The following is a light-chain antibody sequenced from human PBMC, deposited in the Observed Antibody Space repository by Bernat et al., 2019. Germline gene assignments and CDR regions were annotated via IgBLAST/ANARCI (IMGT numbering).Light chain of an antibody. CDR3: QQYNSYPLT. CDR2: KAS. CDR1: QSISSW. V-gene: IGKV1-5*03. Sequence: DIQMTQSPSTLSASVGDRVAISCRASQSISSWLAWYQQKPGKSPKLLIYKASSLESGVPSRFSGSGSGTEFTLTISSLQPDDFATYYCQQYNSYPLTFGGGTKVEIK. J-gene: IGKJ4*01.